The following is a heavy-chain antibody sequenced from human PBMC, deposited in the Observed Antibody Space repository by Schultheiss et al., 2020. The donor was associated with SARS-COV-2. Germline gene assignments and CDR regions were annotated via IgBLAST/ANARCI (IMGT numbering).Heavy chain of an antibody. CDR2: INPNSGGT. J-gene: IGHJ4*02. Sequence: ASVKVSCKASGYTFTGYYMHWVRQAPGQGLEWMGWINPNSGGTNYAQKFQGWVTMTRDTSISTAYMELSRLRSDDTAVYYCARGGQAYCGGDCSTAPDYWGQGTLVTVSS. V-gene: IGHV1-2*04. CDR1: GYTFTGYY. D-gene: IGHD2-21*02. CDR3: ARGGQAYCGGDCSTAPDY.